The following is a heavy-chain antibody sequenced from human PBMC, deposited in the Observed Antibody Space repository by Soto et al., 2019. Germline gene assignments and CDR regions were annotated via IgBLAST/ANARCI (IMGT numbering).Heavy chain of an antibody. V-gene: IGHV3-73*01. CDR2: IKSKANNYAT. J-gene: IGHJ4*02. CDR1: GVTFSGSS. D-gene: IGHD5-12*01. Sequence: EVQLVESGGGLVQPGGSLKLSCAASGVTFSGSSIHWVRQASGKGLEWVGHIKSKANNYATAYTASVKGRFTISRDDSKNTAYLQMNSLKTEDTAVYYCSTSRGPTDYWGQGTLVTVSS. CDR3: STSRGPTDY.